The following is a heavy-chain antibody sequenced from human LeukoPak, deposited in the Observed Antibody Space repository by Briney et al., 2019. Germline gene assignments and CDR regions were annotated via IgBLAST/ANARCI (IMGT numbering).Heavy chain of an antibody. D-gene: IGHD6-19*01. CDR2: ISYDGSNK. V-gene: IGHV3-30-3*01. Sequence: AGGSLRLSCAASGFTFSSYAMHWVRQAPGKGLEWVAVISYDGSNKYYADSVKGRFTISRDNSKNTLYLQMNSLRAEDTAVYYCARVHYSSGWYLFGYWGQGTLVTVSS. CDR1: GFTFSSYA. J-gene: IGHJ4*02. CDR3: ARVHYSSGWYLFGY.